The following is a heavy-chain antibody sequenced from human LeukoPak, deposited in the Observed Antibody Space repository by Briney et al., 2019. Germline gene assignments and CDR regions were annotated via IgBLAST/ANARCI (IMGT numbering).Heavy chain of an antibody. CDR2: INPSGGST. CDR3: ARDGGNAHY. D-gene: IGHD4-23*01. J-gene: IGHJ4*02. CDR1: RYTFTTYY. Sequence: ASVKPSCTASRYTFTTYYMHWVPQSPRQGLEWMGIINPSGGSTSYAQKFQGRVTMTRDTSTSTVYMELSSLSSEDTAVYYCARDGGNAHYWGQGTLVTVSS. V-gene: IGHV1-46*01.